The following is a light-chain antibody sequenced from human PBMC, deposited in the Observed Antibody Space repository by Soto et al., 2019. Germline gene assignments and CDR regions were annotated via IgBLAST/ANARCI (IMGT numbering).Light chain of an antibody. CDR2: GAK. Sequence: DIQMTQSPSSASASVGDRVTITCRASQAISNYLNWYQQKPGKAPNLLIFGAKTLQSGVPSRFSGIGYGTDFTLTITTLQPEDVGIYYCQQCHATPLTFGEGTRLGIK. V-gene: IGKV1-39*01. CDR3: QQCHATPLT. CDR1: QAISNY. J-gene: IGKJ5*01.